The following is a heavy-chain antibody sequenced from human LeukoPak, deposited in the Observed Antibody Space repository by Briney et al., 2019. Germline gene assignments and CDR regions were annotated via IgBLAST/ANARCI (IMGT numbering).Heavy chain of an antibody. CDR1: GFTFSSSS. CDR2: INWNGGST. D-gene: IGHD6-13*01. Sequence: GGSLRLSCAASGFTFSSSSMNWVRQAPGKGLEWVSGINWNGGSTGYADSVKGRFTISRDNAKNSLYLQMNSLRAEDTALYYCARDLSSWYRSWFDPWGQGTLVTVSS. V-gene: IGHV3-20*04. J-gene: IGHJ5*02. CDR3: ARDLSSWYRSWFDP.